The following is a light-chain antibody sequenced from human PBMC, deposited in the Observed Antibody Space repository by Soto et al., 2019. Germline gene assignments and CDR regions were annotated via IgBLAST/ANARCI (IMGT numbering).Light chain of an antibody. CDR1: QGISTY. Sequence: DIQLTQSPSFLSASVGDRVTITCRASQGISTYLAWYQQKLGKAPKLLIYDASTLQSGVPSRFSGSRSGTEFTLTISSLQPEDFSTYYCQQLNGYLERTFGGGTKVDIK. CDR3: QQLNGYLERT. V-gene: IGKV1-9*01. J-gene: IGKJ4*01. CDR2: DAS.